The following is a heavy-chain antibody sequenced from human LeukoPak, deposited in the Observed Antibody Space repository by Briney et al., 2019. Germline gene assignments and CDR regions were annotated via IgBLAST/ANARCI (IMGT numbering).Heavy chain of an antibody. CDR1: GGSISSYY. D-gene: IGHD3-10*01. CDR2: INHSGSA. V-gene: IGHV4-34*01. Sequence: RSSETLSLTCTVSGGSISSYYWSWIRQPPGKGLEWIGEINHSGSANYNPSLKSRVTISVDTSKNQFSLKLSSVTAADTAVYYCARVVRRGITMVRGVIFHFDYWGQGTLVTVSS. CDR3: ARVVRRGITMVRGVIFHFDY. J-gene: IGHJ4*02.